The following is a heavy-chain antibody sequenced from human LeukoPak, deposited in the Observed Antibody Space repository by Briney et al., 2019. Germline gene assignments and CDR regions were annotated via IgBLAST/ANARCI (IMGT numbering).Heavy chain of an antibody. J-gene: IGHJ5*02. CDR1: GYTFTSYG. Sequence: ASVTVSCKASGYTFTSYGISWVRQAPGQGLEWMGWISAYHGNTNYAQKLQGRVTMTTDTSTSTAYMELRSLRSDDTAVYYCAREYCSGGSCFDPWGQGTLVTVSS. D-gene: IGHD2-15*01. CDR2: ISAYHGNT. V-gene: IGHV1-18*01. CDR3: AREYCSGGSCFDP.